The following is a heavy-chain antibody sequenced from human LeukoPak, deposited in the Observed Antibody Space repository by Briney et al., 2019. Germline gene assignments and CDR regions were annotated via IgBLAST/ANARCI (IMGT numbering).Heavy chain of an antibody. CDR3: ARGPGDFYDTSGYYYVPDY. Sequence: ASVKVSCKASGYTFTDFYMHWVRQAPGQGLEWMGWINPNSGGTNYAQKFQGRVTMTRDTSISTAYMELSRLRSDDTAVYYCARGPGDFYDTSGYYYVPDYWGQGTLVTVSS. J-gene: IGHJ4*02. V-gene: IGHV1-2*02. CDR2: INPNSGGT. CDR1: GYTFTDFY. D-gene: IGHD3-22*01.